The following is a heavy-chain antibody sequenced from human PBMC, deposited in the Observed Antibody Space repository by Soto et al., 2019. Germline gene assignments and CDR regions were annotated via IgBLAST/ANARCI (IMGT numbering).Heavy chain of an antibody. D-gene: IGHD3-9*01. CDR3: AKDVHYDIVTGIEYFHH. CDR1: EFTFSSYA. J-gene: IGHJ1*01. V-gene: IGHV3-23*01. CDR2: ISGTGRVT. Sequence: EVQLLESGGGLVQPGGSLKLSCAASEFTFSSYAMSWVRQAPGKGLEWVSGISGTGRVTNYAESVKGRFTISRDNPKNKLYLEINRLRAEDTAVYYCAKDVHYDIVTGIEYFHHWGQGTLVTVSS.